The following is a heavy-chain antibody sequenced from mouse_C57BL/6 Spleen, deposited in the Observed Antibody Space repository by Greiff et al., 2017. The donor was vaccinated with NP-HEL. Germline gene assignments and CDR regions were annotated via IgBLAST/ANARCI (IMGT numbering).Heavy chain of an antibody. V-gene: IGHV1-72*01. J-gene: IGHJ2*01. CDR2: IDPNSGGT. CDR1: GYTFTSYW. Sequence: QVQLQQSGAELVKPGASVKLSCKASGYTFTSYWMHWVKQRPGRGLEWIGRIDPNSGGTKYNEKFKSKATLTVDKPSSAAYMQLSSLTSEDSAVYYCARGKLLRSPGFDYWGQGTTLTVSS. D-gene: IGHD1-1*01. CDR3: ARGKLLRSPGFDY.